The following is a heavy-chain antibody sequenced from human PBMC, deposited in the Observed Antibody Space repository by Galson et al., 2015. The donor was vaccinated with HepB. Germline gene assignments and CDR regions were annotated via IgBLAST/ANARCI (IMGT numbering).Heavy chain of an antibody. J-gene: IGHJ3*02. CDR3: ARLALNAVEI. CDR2: IYPGDSDT. Sequence: QSGAEVKKPGESLKISCKGSGYNFANYWIGWVRQMPGKGLEWMGIIYPGDSDTTYSPSFQGQVTISADKSINTAYLQWSSLKASDTAMYYCARLALNAVEIWGPGTMVTVSS. CDR1: GYNFANYW. V-gene: IGHV5-51*01.